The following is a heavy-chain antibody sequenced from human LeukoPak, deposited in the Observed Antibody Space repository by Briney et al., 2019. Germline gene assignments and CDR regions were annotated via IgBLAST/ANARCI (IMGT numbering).Heavy chain of an antibody. D-gene: IGHD6-19*01. V-gene: IGHV3-23*01. Sequence: QSGGSLRLSCVASEFTFASYAMTWVRLIPGKKLEWVASIGGSGINTNYADTVRGRFTISRDNSKNTLYLQMNSLRAEDTAVYYCAKRGPGALAGSYDYWGQGTLVTVSS. CDR1: EFTFASYA. CDR3: AKRGPGALAGSYDY. CDR2: IGGSGINT. J-gene: IGHJ4*02.